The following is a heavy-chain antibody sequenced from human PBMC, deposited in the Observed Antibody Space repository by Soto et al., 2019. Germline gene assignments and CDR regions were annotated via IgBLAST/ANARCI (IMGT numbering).Heavy chain of an antibody. CDR1: GFSLSSTGVA. CDR3: AHRPSVSGPYCFDP. J-gene: IGHJ5*02. V-gene: IGHV2-5*02. CDR2: IYWDDDK. D-gene: IGHD6-19*01. Sequence: QITLKESGPPVVKPTQTLTLTCTLSGFSLSSTGVAVAWIRQSPGKAPEWLALIYWDDDKRYRPSLERRLTITKDTSKNQVVLTMTNMEPVDTGTYYCAHRPSVSGPYCFDPRGQGTLVTVSS.